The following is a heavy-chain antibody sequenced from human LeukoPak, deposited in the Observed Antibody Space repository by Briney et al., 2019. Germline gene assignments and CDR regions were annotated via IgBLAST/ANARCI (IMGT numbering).Heavy chain of an antibody. CDR2: ISGSGGST. Sequence: GGSLRLSCTTSGLTFSNYAMTWVRQAPGKGLEWVSAISGSGGSTYYADSVKGRFTISRDNSKNTLYLQMNSLRAEDTAVYYCAKDPTTYYYGSGSPDYWGQGTLVTVSS. V-gene: IGHV3-23*01. CDR3: AKDPTTYYYGSGSPDY. D-gene: IGHD3-10*01. J-gene: IGHJ4*02. CDR1: GLTFSNYA.